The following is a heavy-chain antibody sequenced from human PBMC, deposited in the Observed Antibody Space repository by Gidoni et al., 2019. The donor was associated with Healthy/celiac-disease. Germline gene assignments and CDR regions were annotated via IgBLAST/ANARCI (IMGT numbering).Heavy chain of an antibody. D-gene: IGHD3-10*01. Sequence: EVQLLASGGGLVQPGGSLRLSCAASGFTFSSYAMSWVRQAPGKGLEWVSAISGSGGSTYDADSVKGRFTISRDNSKNTLYLQMNSLRAEDTAVYYCAKDRSLGWIWFGELLIFAGDYWGQGTLVTVSS. V-gene: IGHV3-23*01. J-gene: IGHJ4*02. CDR1: GFTFSSYA. CDR2: ISGSGGST. CDR3: AKDRSLGWIWFGELLIFAGDY.